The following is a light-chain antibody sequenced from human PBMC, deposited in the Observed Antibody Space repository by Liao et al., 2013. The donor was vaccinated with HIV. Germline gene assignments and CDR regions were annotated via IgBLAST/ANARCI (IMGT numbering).Light chain of an antibody. CDR1: NIESKS. CDR2: YDT. V-gene: IGLV3-21*04. J-gene: IGLJ2*01. Sequence: SYVLTQTPSVSVAPGKTARVTCEGINIESKSVHWYQQKPGQAPVLVIFYDTERPSWIPERFSASTSGNTATLTISRVGSRGVRPTYYCHVWNSGGDPVVFGRRDE. CDR3: HVWNSGGDPVV.